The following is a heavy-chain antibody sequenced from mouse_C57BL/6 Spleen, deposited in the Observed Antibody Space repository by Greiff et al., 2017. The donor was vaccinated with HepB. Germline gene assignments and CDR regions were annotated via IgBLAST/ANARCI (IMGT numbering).Heavy chain of an antibody. Sequence: EVQLMESGPGLVKPSQSLSLTCSVTGYSITSGYYWNWIRQFPGNKLEWMGYISYDGSNNYNPSLQNRISITRDTSKNQFFLKLNSVTTEDTATYYCAREGDYYGSRIYYAMDYWGQGTSVTVSS. CDR2: ISYDGSN. CDR1: GYSITSGYY. J-gene: IGHJ4*01. V-gene: IGHV3-6*01. D-gene: IGHD1-1*01. CDR3: AREGDYYGSRIYYAMDY.